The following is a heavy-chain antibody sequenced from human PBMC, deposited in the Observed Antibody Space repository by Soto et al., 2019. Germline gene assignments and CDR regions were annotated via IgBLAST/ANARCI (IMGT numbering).Heavy chain of an antibody. CDR3: AKDDFTDRGDDYFDY. D-gene: IGHD2-21*02. J-gene: IGHJ4*02. CDR1: GFSFTNFA. V-gene: IGHV3-23*01. CDR2: IGASGDIT. Sequence: LRLSCAASGFSFTNFAMRWVRQSPWKGLEWVAGIGASGDITWYADSVKGRLSISRDNSKNTLYLQLNSLRFEDTAVYYCAKDDFTDRGDDYFDYWGPGTLVTVSS.